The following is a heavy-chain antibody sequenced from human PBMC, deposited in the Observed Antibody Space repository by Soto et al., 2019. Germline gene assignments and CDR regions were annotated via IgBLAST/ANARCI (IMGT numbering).Heavy chain of an antibody. Sequence: EVQLVESGGGLVQPGGSLRLSCAASGFTFGPYWMHWVRQVPGKGLVWLSRINSDGSSTNYADSVKGRFTISRDNAKSTLSLQMHSLRAEDTAVYYCASGGSGYYNYWGQGNLVTVSS. CDR3: ASGGSGYYNY. J-gene: IGHJ4*02. V-gene: IGHV3-74*01. D-gene: IGHD3-22*01. CDR1: GFTFGPYW. CDR2: INSDGSST.